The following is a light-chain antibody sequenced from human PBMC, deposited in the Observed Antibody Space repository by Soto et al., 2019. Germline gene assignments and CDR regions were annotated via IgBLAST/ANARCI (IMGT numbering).Light chain of an antibody. CDR2: AAS. Sequence: EIVMTQSPATXSVSPXXXVTXXXRASQSVSSNLAWYQQKAGQAPRLLIYAASTRATGIPVRLSGSGSGTEFTLTISSLQSEDFAVYYCQQYNKWPLTXGXGTRLEIK. V-gene: IGKV3-15*01. CDR3: QQYNKWPLT. CDR1: QSVSSN. J-gene: IGKJ5*01.